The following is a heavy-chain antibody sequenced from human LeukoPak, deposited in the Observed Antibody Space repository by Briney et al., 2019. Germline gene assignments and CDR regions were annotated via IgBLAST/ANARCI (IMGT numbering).Heavy chain of an antibody. V-gene: IGHV4-59*01. Sequence: PSETLSLTCTVSGGSISSYYWSWIRQPPGKGLEWIGYIYYSGSTNYNPSLKSRVTISVDTSKNQFSLKLSSVTAADTAVYYCARVQLSLYYFDYWGQGTLVTVSS. J-gene: IGHJ4*02. CDR1: GGSISSYY. CDR2: IYYSGST. CDR3: ARVQLSLYYFDY. D-gene: IGHD5-18*01.